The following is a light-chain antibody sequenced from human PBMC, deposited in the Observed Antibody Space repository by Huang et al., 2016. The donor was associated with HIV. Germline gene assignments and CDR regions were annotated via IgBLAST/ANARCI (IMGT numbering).Light chain of an antibody. CDR3: QQYNDWPRS. V-gene: IGKV3-15*01. CDR2: AAS. Sequence: EIVMTQSPGTLSVAPGERATLSWRASQNSNTNLAWFQQKPGQAPRLLIYAASTRTADFPARFSGSGSRTEFTLTISSLQSEDIAVYYCQQYNDWPRSFGQGTKVEIK. J-gene: IGKJ1*01. CDR1: QNSNTN.